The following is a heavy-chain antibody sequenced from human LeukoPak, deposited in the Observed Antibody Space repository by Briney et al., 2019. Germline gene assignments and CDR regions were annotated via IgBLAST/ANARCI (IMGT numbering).Heavy chain of an antibody. Sequence: GGSLRLSCAASGFTFSSYSMNWVRQAPGKGLEWVSYISSSSSSTIYYADSVKGRFTISRDNVKNTLHLQMSSLRAEDTAVYYCARDSNWNNGGFDYWGQGTLVTVSA. CDR3: ARDSNWNNGGFDY. D-gene: IGHD1/OR15-1a*01. J-gene: IGHJ4*02. CDR1: GFTFSSYS. V-gene: IGHV3-48*01. CDR2: ISSSSSSTI.